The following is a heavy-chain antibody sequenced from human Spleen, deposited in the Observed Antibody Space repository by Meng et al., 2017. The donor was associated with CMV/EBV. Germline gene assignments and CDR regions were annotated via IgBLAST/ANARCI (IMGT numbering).Heavy chain of an antibody. Sequence: ASVKVSCKASGYTFTGYYMHWVRQAPGQGLEWMGWINPNSGGTNYAQKFQGRVTMTRDTSISTAYMELSRLRSDDTAVYYCAGVVPAAIRGYYYYGMDVWGQGNAGHRLL. V-gene: IGHV1-2*02. J-gene: IGHJ6*02. D-gene: IGHD2-2*02. CDR3: AGVVPAAIRGYYYYGMDV. CDR2: INPNSGGT. CDR1: GYTFTGYY.